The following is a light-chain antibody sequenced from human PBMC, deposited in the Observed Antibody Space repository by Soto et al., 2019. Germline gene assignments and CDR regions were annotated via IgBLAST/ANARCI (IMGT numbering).Light chain of an antibody. CDR1: QSIRSER. Sequence: IMLPPPPETLSMTPGERAPLSCRASQSIRSERLAWYQQKPGQAPRLVIFDASNRASGMPERFSGSGSGTDFTLTIARLEPEDFAVYYCQEYDGAPITSGLGTRLEI. CDR3: QEYDGAPIT. CDR2: DAS. V-gene: IGKV3-20*01. J-gene: IGKJ5*01.